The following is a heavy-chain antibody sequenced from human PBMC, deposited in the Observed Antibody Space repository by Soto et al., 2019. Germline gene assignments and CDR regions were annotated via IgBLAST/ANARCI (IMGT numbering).Heavy chain of an antibody. CDR2: ISYDGSNK. J-gene: IGHJ6*02. CDR1: GFTFSSYG. V-gene: IGHV3-30*03. D-gene: IGHD6-13*01. Sequence: GGSLRLSCAASGFTFSSYGMHWVRQAPGKGLEWVAVISYDGSNKYYADSVKGRFTISRDNSKNTLYLQMNSLRAEDTAVYYCARDFSVPIAAAASTNYYYYYGMDVWGQGTTVTVSS. CDR3: ARDFSVPIAAAASTNYYYYYGMDV.